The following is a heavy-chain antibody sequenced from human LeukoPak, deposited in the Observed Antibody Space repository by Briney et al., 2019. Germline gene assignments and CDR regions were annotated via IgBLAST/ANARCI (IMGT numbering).Heavy chain of an antibody. CDR1: GFTFSSYG. CDR3: AGDLYGGHFDY. V-gene: IGHV3-33*08. Sequence: GGSLRLSCAASGFTFSSYGMHWVRQAPGKGLEWVAVIWYDGSNKYYADSVKGRFTISRDNSKNTLYLQMNSLRAEDTAVYYCAGDLYGGHFDYWGQGTLVTVSS. D-gene: IGHD4-23*01. J-gene: IGHJ4*02. CDR2: IWYDGSNK.